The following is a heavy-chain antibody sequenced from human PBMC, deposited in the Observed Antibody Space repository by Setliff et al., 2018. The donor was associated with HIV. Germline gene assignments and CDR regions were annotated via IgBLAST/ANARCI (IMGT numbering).Heavy chain of an antibody. Sequence: SETLSLTCTVAIDSIGSGFFWGWIRQPPGKGLEWIGSIYRSGGTFYNPSLRSRVAISGDTSKNHFSLILSSVTAADTAIYYCARSYDASGYYFLWGQGTLVTVSS. CDR2: IYRSGGT. CDR1: IDSIGSGFF. V-gene: IGHV4-38-2*02. J-gene: IGHJ4*02. CDR3: ARSYDASGYYFL. D-gene: IGHD3-22*01.